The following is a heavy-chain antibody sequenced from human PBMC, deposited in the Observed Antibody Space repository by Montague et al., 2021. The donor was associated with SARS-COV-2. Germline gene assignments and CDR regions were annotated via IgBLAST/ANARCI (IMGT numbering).Heavy chain of an antibody. CDR2: IYHSGST. CDR1: GGSFSGYY. D-gene: IGHD2-2*01. J-gene: IGHJ4*02. V-gene: IGHV4-34*01. CDR3: AGDRGVQYQLHMAFYFDY. Sequence: SETLSLTCAVYGGSFSGYYWSWIRQSPGKGLEWIGEIYHSGSTNYNPSLKSRVTISVDTSKNQFSLRLSSVTAADTAVYYCAGDRGVQYQLHMAFYFDYWGQGTLVTVSS.